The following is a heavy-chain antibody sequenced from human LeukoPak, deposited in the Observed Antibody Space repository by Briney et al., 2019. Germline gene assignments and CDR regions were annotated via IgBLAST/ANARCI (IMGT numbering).Heavy chain of an antibody. D-gene: IGHD3-22*01. CDR3: ARAGSDYYDSSGYYYFDY. CDR1: GGSISSSNW. Sequence: SETLSLTCAVSGGSISSSNWWSWVRQPPGKGLEWIGEIYHSGSTNYNPSLKSRVTISVDKSKNQFSLKLSSVTAADTAVYYCARAGSDYYDSSGYYYFDYWGQGTLVTVSS. V-gene: IGHV4-4*02. CDR2: IYHSGST. J-gene: IGHJ4*02.